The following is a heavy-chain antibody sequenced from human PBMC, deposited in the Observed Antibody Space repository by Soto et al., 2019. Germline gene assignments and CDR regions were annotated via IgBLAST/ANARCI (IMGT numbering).Heavy chain of an antibody. J-gene: IGHJ4*02. CDR1: GFVFSNYW. CDR3: ARSTNGSFDY. Sequence: LGGSLRLSCAASGFVFSNYWMHWVRQVPGKGLVWVSRINYDGDIRNYTDSVKGRFTLSRDNARGTLHLQMNSLSAEDTAVYYCARSTNGSFDYWGQGTLVTVSS. D-gene: IGHD2-8*01. CDR2: INYDGDIR. V-gene: IGHV3-74*01.